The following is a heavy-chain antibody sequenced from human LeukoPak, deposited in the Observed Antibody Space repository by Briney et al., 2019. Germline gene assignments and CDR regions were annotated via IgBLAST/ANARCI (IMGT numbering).Heavy chain of an antibody. J-gene: IGHJ3*02. Sequence: GGSLRLSCAASGFTFSSYSMNWVRQAPGKGLEWLSYISSSGSTIYYADSVKGRFTISRDNAKNTLYLQMNSLRAEDTAVYYCARDRVAGLLHDAFDIWGQGTMVTVSS. CDR1: GFTFSSYS. CDR3: ARDRVAGLLHDAFDI. V-gene: IGHV3-48*04. D-gene: IGHD6-19*01. CDR2: ISSSGSTI.